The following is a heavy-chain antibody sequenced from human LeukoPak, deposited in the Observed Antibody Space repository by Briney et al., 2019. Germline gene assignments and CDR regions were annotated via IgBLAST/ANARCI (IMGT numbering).Heavy chain of an antibody. CDR1: GFTFDGYA. D-gene: IGHD4-11*01. CDR3: AKDLGYSNYLSYYYYGMDV. V-gene: IGHV3-9*01. Sequence: GGSLRLSCAASGFTFDGYAMHWVRQAPGKGLEWVSGISWISGSIGYADSVKGGFTISRDNAKNSLYLQMTSLRAEDTALSYCAKDLGYSNYLSYYYYGMDVWGQGTTVTVSS. J-gene: IGHJ6*02. CDR2: ISWISGSI.